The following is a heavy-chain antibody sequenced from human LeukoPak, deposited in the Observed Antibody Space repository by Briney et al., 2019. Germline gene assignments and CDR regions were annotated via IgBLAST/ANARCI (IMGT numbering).Heavy chain of an antibody. D-gene: IGHD3-22*01. CDR3: AKDFYDNSGSRYDY. Sequence: PGRSLRLSCAASGFSFSSYGMHWVRQAPGKGLEWVAVIWYDGSKKYYADSVKGRFIISRDNSRNTLYLQMNSLRAEDTAVYYCAKDFYDNSGSRYDYWGQGTLVTVSS. J-gene: IGHJ4*02. CDR2: IWYDGSKK. CDR1: GFSFSSYG. V-gene: IGHV3-33*06.